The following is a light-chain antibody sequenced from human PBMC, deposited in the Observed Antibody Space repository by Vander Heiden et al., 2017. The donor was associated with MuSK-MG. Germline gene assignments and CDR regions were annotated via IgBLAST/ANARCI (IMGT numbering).Light chain of an antibody. CDR1: QSVSSSS. J-gene: IGKJ2*02. V-gene: IGKV3-20*01. Sequence: EILLTQSPGTLSLSPGERATLSCRASQSVSSSSLAWYPQKPGQAPRLLIYGASSRATGIPDRFSGSGSGTDFTLTVSRLEPEDFAVYYCQQYGSSPGTFGQGTKLEIK. CDR2: GAS. CDR3: QQYGSSPGT.